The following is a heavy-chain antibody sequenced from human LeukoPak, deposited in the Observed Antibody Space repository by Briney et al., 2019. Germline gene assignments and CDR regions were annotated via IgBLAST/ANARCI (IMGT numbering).Heavy chain of an antibody. Sequence: GESLKISCKGSGYSFTSYWIGWVRQMPGKGLEWMGIIYPADSDTRYIPSFQGQVTISADKSIGTAYLQWSSLQASDTAMYYCARQGYCSSTSCQADYWGQGTLVTVSS. CDR1: GYSFTSYW. J-gene: IGHJ4*02. CDR3: ARQGYCSSTSCQADY. CDR2: IYPADSDT. V-gene: IGHV5-51*01. D-gene: IGHD2-2*01.